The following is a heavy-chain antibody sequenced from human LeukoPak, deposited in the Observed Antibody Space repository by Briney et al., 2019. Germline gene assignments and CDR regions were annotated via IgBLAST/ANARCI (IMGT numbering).Heavy chain of an antibody. CDR1: GGSISGSSYY. CDR2: IYYSGGT. V-gene: IGHV4-39*01. D-gene: IGHD6-19*01. J-gene: IGHJ4*02. Sequence: SETLSLTCTVSGGSISGSSYYWSWIRQPPGKGLEWIGTIYYSGGTYYNPSLKSRVTISVDTSKNQFSLKLSSVTAADTAVYYCARQSYPVAGTGIYFDYWGQGTLVTVSS. CDR3: ARQSYPVAGTGIYFDY.